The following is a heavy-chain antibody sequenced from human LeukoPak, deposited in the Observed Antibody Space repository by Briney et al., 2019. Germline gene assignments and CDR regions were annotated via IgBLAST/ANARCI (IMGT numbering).Heavy chain of an antibody. CDR3: AKDMYCSAFYYYYGMDG. Sequence: GGSLRLSCAASGFTFDDYAMHWVRQAPGKGLEWVSGISWNSGNIAYADSVKGRFTISRDNAKKSLYLQMNSLRAEDTALYYCAKDMYCSAFYYYYGMDGWGQGTTVTVSS. D-gene: IGHD6-19*01. CDR2: ISWNSGNI. CDR1: GFTFDDYA. V-gene: IGHV3-9*01. J-gene: IGHJ6*02.